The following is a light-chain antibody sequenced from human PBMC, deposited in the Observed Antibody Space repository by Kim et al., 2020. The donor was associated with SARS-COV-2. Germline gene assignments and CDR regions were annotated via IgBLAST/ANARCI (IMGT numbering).Light chain of an antibody. V-gene: IGLV1-44*01. Sequence: GQRFTISCSGSSSNIGTNTVNWFQQLPGTAPKLLIYNNDNRPSGVPARFSGSKSGTSASLAISGLQSEDEADYYCAAWDGSLNGQVFGGGTQLTVL. J-gene: IGLJ3*02. CDR3: AAWDGSLNGQV. CDR1: SSNIGTNT. CDR2: NND.